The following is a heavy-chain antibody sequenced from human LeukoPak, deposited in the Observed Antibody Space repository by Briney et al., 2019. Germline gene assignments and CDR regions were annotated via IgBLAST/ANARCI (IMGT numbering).Heavy chain of an antibody. CDR3: TKSRDGYNGGSVDY. V-gene: IGHV3-49*04. Sequence: LSLSCTASGFTFGDYPMSWVRQAPGKGHGWVGFIRSKTYGGTTEYAASVKGRFTISRDDSKSIAYLQMNSLKNEDTAVYYCTKSRDGYNGGSVDYWGQGTLVTVSS. J-gene: IGHJ4*02. CDR1: GFTFGDYP. CDR2: IRSKTYGGTT. D-gene: IGHD5-24*01.